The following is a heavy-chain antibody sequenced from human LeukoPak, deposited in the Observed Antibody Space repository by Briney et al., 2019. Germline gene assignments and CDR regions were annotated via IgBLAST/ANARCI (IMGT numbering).Heavy chain of an antibody. CDR3: ARARGSFRPYYFDY. J-gene: IGHJ4*02. CDR2: ISSNGGST. V-gene: IGHV3-64*01. CDR1: GFIFSSYA. D-gene: IGHD1-26*01. Sequence: PGGSLRLSCAASGFIFSSYAMHLVRQAPGKGLEYASAISSNGGSTYYANSVKDRFTISRDDSKNALYLQMGSLRAEDMAVYYCARARGSFRPYYFDYWGQGTLVTVSS.